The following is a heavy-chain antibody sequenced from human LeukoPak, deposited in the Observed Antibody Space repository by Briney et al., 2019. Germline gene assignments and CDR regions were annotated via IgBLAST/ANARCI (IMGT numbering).Heavy chain of an antibody. Sequence: PGGSLRLPCAASGFTFSNAWMSWVRQAPGKGLEWVGRIKSKTDGGTTDYAAPVKGRFTISRDDSKNTLYLQMNSLKTEDTAVYYCTTEGDGYSGYDFSYYGMDVWGQGTTVTVSS. CDR2: IKSKTDGGTT. J-gene: IGHJ6*02. D-gene: IGHD5-12*01. CDR1: GFTFSNAW. CDR3: TTEGDGYSGYDFSYYGMDV. V-gene: IGHV3-15*01.